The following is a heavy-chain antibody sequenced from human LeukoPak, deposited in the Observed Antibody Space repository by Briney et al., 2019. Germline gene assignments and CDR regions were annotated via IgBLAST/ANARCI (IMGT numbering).Heavy chain of an antibody. Sequence: GASVKVSCKASGYTFTSYDINWLRQATGQGLEWMGWMNPNSGNTGYAQKFQGRVTMTRDTSTSTVYMELSSLRSEDTAVYYCARAIAAAGFEFDYWGQGTLVTVSS. V-gene: IGHV1-8*01. CDR3: ARAIAAAGFEFDY. CDR1: GYTFTSYD. D-gene: IGHD6-13*01. CDR2: MNPNSGNT. J-gene: IGHJ4*02.